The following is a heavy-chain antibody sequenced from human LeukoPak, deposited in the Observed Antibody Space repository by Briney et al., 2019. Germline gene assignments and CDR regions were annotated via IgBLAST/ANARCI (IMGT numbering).Heavy chain of an antibody. J-gene: IGHJ4*02. Sequence: SETLSLTCGVSGGSISNTNWWSGVRQPPGQGLEWIGEISLTGLTHYNPSLESRVTVSLDKSKNLLSLNLTSVTAADTAVYYCSGENGAFSPIGYWGQGTLVTVLS. CDR3: SGENGAFSPIGY. D-gene: IGHD2-8*01. V-gene: IGHV4-4*02. CDR2: ISLTGLT. CDR1: GGSISNTNW.